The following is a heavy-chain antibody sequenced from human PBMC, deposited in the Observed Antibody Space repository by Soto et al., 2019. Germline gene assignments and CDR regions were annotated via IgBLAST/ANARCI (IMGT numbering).Heavy chain of an antibody. CDR2: ISSSSSYI. J-gene: IGHJ4*02. CDR3: ASDRNGNDDY. V-gene: IGHV3-21*01. CDR1: GFTFSSYS. Sequence: GGSLRLSCAASGFTFSSYSINWVRQAPGKGLEWVSSISSSSSYIYYADSVKGRFTISRDNAKNSLYLQMNSLRAEDTAVYYCASDRNGNDDYWGQGTLVTVSS. D-gene: IGHD1-1*01.